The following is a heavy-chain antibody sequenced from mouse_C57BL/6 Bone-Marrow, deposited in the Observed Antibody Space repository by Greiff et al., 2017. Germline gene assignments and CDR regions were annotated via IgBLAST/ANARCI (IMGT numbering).Heavy chain of an antibody. J-gene: IGHJ1*03. CDR2: ISYDGSN. V-gene: IGHV3-6*01. CDR3: AREGNYGGWYFDV. D-gene: IGHD1-1*01. CDR1: GYSITSGYY. Sequence: EVKLVESGPGLVKPSQSLSLTCSVTGYSITSGYYWNWIRQFPGNKLEWMGYISYDGSNNYNPSLKNRISITRDTSKNQFFLKLNSVTTEDTATYYCAREGNYGGWYFDVWGTGTTVTVSS.